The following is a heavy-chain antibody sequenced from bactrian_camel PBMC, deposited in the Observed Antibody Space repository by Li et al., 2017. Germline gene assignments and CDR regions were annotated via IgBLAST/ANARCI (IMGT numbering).Heavy chain of an antibody. CDR3: AADYTGTVVAVTAADFGS. J-gene: IGHJ6*01. V-gene: IGHV3S40*01. CDR2: IYIIGGTR. CDR1: GVTRNMGL. D-gene: IGHD6*01. Sequence: VQLVESGGGSVQAGESLTLSCAASGVTRNMGLMGWFRQAPGKEREGVAAIYIIGGTRYYADSVKGRFTISQDNAKNTVYLQMNSLKPEDTAMYYCAADYTGTVVAVTAADFGSWGQGTQVTVS.